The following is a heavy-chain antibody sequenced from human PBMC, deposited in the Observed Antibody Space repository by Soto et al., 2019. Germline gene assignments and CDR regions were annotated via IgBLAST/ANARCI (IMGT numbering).Heavy chain of an antibody. Sequence: GFTFSSYAMTWLRQAPGKGLEWVSVIYSGDSTYYADSAKGRFTISRDNSKNTLYLQMNSLRAEDTAVYYCARVECTNGVCYAAYWGQGTLVTVSS. D-gene: IGHD2-8*01. J-gene: IGHJ4*02. CDR2: IYSGDST. V-gene: IGHV3-53*01. CDR1: GFTFSSYA. CDR3: ARVECTNGVCYAAY.